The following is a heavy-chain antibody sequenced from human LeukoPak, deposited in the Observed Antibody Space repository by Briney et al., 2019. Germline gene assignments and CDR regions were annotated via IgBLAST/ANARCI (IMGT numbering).Heavy chain of an antibody. D-gene: IGHD5-18*01. CDR2: ISGSGGST. CDR1: GFTFGSYA. Sequence: PGGSLRLSCAASGFTFGSYAMSWVRQAPGKGLEWVSAISGSGGSTYYADSVEGRFTISRDNSKNTLSLQMNSLRAEDTAVYYCARELRIVDTTMLNYYYYYYMDVWGKGTTVTVSS. J-gene: IGHJ6*03. V-gene: IGHV3-23*01. CDR3: ARELRIVDTTMLNYYYYYYMDV.